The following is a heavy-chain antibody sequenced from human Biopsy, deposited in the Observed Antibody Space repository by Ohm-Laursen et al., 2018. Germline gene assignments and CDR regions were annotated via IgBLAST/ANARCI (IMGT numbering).Heavy chain of an antibody. V-gene: IGHV4-39*07. CDR2: IHHSGST. D-gene: IGHD2-15*01. CDR3: ARMDCSGGSCHYYSYGMDV. J-gene: IGHJ6*02. CDR1: GGSISNNNYY. Sequence: SDTLSLTCSVSGGSISNNNYYWGWIRQPPGKGLECIGNIHHSGSTNYNPSLKSRLTISVGTSKNQFSLKLSSVTAADTAVYYCARMDCSGGSCHYYSYGMDVWGQGTTVTVSS.